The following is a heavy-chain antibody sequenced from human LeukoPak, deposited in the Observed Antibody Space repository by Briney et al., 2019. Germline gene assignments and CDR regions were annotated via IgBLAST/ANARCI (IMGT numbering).Heavy chain of an antibody. D-gene: IGHD6-19*01. CDR3: ASQRGTSGWPHGWFDP. CDR2: ISGSGGTT. CDR1: GFTFSSYA. Sequence: AGGSLRLSCAASGFTFSSYAMSWVRQAPGKGLEWVSGISGSGGTTYYADSVKGRFTISRDNSKNTLYLQMNSLRAEDTAVYYCASQRGTSGWPHGWFDPWGQGTLVTVSS. V-gene: IGHV3-23*01. J-gene: IGHJ5*02.